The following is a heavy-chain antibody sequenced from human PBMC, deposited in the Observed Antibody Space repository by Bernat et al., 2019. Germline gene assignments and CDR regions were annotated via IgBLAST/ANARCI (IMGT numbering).Heavy chain of an antibody. D-gene: IGHD3-10*01. V-gene: IGHV3-30-3*01. Sequence: QVQLVESGGGVVQPGRSLRLSCAASGFTFSSYAMHWVRQAPGKGLEWVAVISYDGSNKYYADSVKGRFTISRDNSKNTLYLQMNSLRAEDTAVYYCARDSLWFGYLDYWGQGTLVTVSS. CDR2: ISYDGSNK. CDR1: GFTFSSYA. J-gene: IGHJ4*02. CDR3: ARDSLWFGYLDY.